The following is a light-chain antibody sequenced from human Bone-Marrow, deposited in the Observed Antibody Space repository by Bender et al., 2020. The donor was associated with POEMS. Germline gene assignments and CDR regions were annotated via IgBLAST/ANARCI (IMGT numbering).Light chain of an antibody. CDR1: SSDVRTYKS. V-gene: IGLV2-11*01. CDR3: CSYAGKYV. J-gene: IGLJ1*01. Sequence: QSALTQPASVSGSPGQSVTISCTGSSSDVRTYKSLSWYQQHPGNAPKVIIYDVNKRPSGVPDRFSGSNSGNTASLTISGLQAEDEADYYCCSYAGKYVFGSGTKVTVL. CDR2: DVN.